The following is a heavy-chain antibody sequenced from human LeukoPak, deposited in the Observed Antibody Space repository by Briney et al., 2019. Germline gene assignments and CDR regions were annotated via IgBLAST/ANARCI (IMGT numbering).Heavy chain of an antibody. CDR1: GFTLSRYA. Sequence: GGTLRLSCAASGFTLSRYAVWWARHPPAKGLVWVSSINGSGGSTYYADYVKGRFTIARDNSKNTLDLQMNSLRAEDTGVYYCAKVTLGAGTYGAFDAWGQGSLVTVSA. D-gene: IGHD3-10*01. V-gene: IGHV3-23*01. CDR2: INGSGGST. J-gene: IGHJ4*02. CDR3: AKVTLGAGTYGAFDA.